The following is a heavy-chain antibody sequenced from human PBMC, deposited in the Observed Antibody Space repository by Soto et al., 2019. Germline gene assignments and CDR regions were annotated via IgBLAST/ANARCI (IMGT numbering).Heavy chain of an antibody. D-gene: IGHD2-15*01. CDR2: MNPNSGNT. V-gene: IGHV1-8*01. Sequence: ASVKVSCKASGYTFTSYDINWVRQATGQGLEWMGWMNPNSGNTGYAQKFQGRVTMTRKTSISTAYMELSSLRSEDTAVYYCARGQYCSGGSCYSRKTRGNYYYMDVWGKGTTVTVSS. J-gene: IGHJ6*03. CDR3: ARGQYCSGGSCYSRKTRGNYYYMDV. CDR1: GYTFTSYD.